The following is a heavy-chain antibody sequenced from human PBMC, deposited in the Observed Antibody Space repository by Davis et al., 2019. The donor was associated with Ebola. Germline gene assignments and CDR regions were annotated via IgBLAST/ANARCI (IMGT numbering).Heavy chain of an antibody. Sequence: GESLKISCAASGFTFSTFTMHWVRQAPGKGLEWVTVISADGNTKKYADTVTGRFTISRDNSKDTLYLQVDSLRAEDTAVYYGVRDDEARPNACDLWGQGTVVTVSS. CDR3: VRDDEARPNACDL. V-gene: IGHV3-30*04. CDR2: ISADGNTK. CDR1: GFTFSTFT. J-gene: IGHJ3*01.